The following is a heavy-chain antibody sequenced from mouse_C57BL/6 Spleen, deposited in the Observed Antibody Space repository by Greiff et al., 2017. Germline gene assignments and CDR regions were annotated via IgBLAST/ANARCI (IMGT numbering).Heavy chain of an antibody. CDR3: ARDLCSKGGWFAY. V-gene: IGHV1-69*01. D-gene: IGHD6-1*01. Sequence: QVQLQQPGAELVMPGASVKLSCKASGYTFTSYWMHWVKQRPGQGLEWIGEIDPSDSYTNYNQKFKGKSTLTVDKSSSTAYMQLSSLTSEDSAVYYCARDLCSKGGWFAYWGQGTLVTVSA. CDR2: IDPSDSYT. CDR1: GYTFTSYW. J-gene: IGHJ3*01.